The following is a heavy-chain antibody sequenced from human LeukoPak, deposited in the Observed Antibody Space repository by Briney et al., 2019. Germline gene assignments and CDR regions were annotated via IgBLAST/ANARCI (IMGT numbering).Heavy chain of an antibody. CDR2: IYTSGST. J-gene: IGHJ6*04. D-gene: IGHD3-10*01. Sequence: SETLSLTCTVSGGSISSGSYYWSWIRQPAGKGLEWIGRIYTSGSTNYNPSLKSRVTISVDTSKNQFSLELSSVTAADTAVYYCARSPRISMVRGAFEIDVWGKGTTVTISS. V-gene: IGHV4-61*02. CDR3: ARSPRISMVRGAFEIDV. CDR1: GGSISSGSYY.